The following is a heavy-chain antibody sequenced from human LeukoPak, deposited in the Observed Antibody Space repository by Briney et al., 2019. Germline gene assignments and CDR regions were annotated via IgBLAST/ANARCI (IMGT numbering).Heavy chain of an antibody. J-gene: IGHJ4*02. CDR1: GGSFSGYY. CDR2: INHSGST. Sequence: SETLSLTCAVYGGSFSGYYWSWIRQPPGKGLEWIGEINHSGSTNYNPSLKSRVTISVDTSKNQFSQKLSSVTAAEPGVYYCARGRQKVLEMATISPSFDYWAREPWSPSPQ. V-gene: IGHV4-34*01. CDR3: ARGRQKVLEMATISPSFDY. D-gene: IGHD5-24*01.